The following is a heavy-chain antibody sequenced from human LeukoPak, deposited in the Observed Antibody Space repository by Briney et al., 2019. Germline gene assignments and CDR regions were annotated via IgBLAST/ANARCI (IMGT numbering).Heavy chain of an antibody. D-gene: IGHD6-13*01. V-gene: IGHV3-23*01. CDR1: GFTFSSYA. CDR2: ISGSGGST. J-gene: IGHJ3*02. Sequence: GRSLRLSCAASGFTFSSYAMSWVRQAPGKGLEWVSAISGSGGSTYYADSVKGRFTISRDNSKNTLYLQMNSLRAEDTAVYYCAKGGVLIAAAPRGAFDIWGQGTMVTVSS. CDR3: AKGGVLIAAAPRGAFDI.